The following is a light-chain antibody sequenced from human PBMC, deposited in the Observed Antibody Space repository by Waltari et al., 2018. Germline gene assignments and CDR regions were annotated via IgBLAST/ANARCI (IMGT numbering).Light chain of an antibody. CDR3: CSHTGSNTWV. V-gene: IGLV2-23*01. Sequence: QSALTQPASVPGSPGQPIHIPCPGTSSYNLVSWYQQYPGEAPKVVIFEDTKRPSGVSNRFSASKSGNTASLTISGLQAEDEADYYCCSHTGSNTWVFGGGTKVTVL. J-gene: IGLJ3*02. CDR1: SSYNL. CDR2: EDT.